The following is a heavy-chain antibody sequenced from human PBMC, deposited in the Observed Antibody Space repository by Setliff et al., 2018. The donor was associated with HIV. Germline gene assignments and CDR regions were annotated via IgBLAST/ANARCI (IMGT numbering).Heavy chain of an antibody. Sequence: GGSLRLSCAASGFTFSSYAMHWVRQAPGKGLEWVAVISYDGSNKYYADSVKGRFTISRDNAKNSLYLQMNSLRAEDTAVYYCARGGRGHSYGSEGVDYWGQGTLVTVSS. J-gene: IGHJ4*02. CDR3: ARGGRGHSYGSEGVDY. CDR1: GFTFSSYA. D-gene: IGHD5-18*01. V-gene: IGHV3-30-3*01. CDR2: ISYDGSNK.